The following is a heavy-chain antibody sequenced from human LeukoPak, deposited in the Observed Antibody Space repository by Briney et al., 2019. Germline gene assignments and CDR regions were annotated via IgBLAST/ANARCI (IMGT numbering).Heavy chain of an antibody. CDR3: ARLYCSGGNCYLFDY. V-gene: IGHV3-53*01. J-gene: IGHJ4*02. CDR2: IYSGGTT. D-gene: IGHD2-15*01. Sequence: GGSLRLPCAASGFTVSTNYMSWVRQAPGKGLEWVSVIYSGGTTYYADSVKGRFTISRDNSKNTLYLQMNSLRAEDTAVYYCARLYCSGGNCYLFDYWGQGTLVTVSS. CDR1: GFTVSTNY.